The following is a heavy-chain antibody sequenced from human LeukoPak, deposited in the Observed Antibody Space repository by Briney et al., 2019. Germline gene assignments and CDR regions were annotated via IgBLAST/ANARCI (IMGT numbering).Heavy chain of an antibody. Sequence: GGSLRLSCAASGFSVSSNYMSWVRQAPGKGLEWVSVIYSGGSTYYADSVKGRFTISRDNARDTLYLQMSSLRAEDTAVYYCARQIEGGYHAFDIWGQGTMVPVSS. CDR2: IYSGGST. CDR1: GFSVSSNY. J-gene: IGHJ3*02. CDR3: ARQIEGGYHAFDI. D-gene: IGHD3-16*02. V-gene: IGHV3-66*04.